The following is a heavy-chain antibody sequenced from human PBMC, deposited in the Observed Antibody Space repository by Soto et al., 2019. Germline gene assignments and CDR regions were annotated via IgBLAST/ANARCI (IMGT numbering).Heavy chain of an antibody. V-gene: IGHV1-2*04. CDR2: INPNSGGT. D-gene: IGHD3-3*01. CDR3: ARGGGCYLWSGYYYPNWFDP. J-gene: IGHJ5*02. Sequence: ASVKVSCKASGYTFTGYYMHWVRQAPGQGLEWMGWINPNSGGTNYAQKFQGWVTMTRDTSISTAYMELSRLRSDDTAVYYCARGGGCYLWSGYYYPNWFDPWGQGTLVTVSS. CDR1: GYTFTGYY.